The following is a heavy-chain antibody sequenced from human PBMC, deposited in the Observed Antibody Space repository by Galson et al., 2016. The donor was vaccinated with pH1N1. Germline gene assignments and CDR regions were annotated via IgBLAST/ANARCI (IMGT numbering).Heavy chain of an antibody. Sequence: PALVKPTQTLTLTCTFSGFSLSTSGVGVGWIRQPPGKALECLALIYWDDDKRYSPSLKSRLTITKDTSKNQVVLTMTNMDPVDTATYYCARSDYGDYVGGLHYWGQGTLVTVSS. J-gene: IGHJ4*02. CDR1: GFSLSTSGVG. CDR2: IYWDDDK. D-gene: IGHD4-17*01. V-gene: IGHV2-5*02. CDR3: ARSDYGDYVGGLHY.